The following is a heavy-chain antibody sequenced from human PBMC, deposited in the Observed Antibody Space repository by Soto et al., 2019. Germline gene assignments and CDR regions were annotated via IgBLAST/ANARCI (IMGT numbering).Heavy chain of an antibody. D-gene: IGHD1-1*01. Sequence: SETLSLTCAVYGGSFSGYYWSWIRQPPGKGLEWIGEINHSRSTNYNPSLKSRVTISVDTSKNQFYLKLSSVTAEDTAVYYCAKVPGYYYYYKDVWGKGTTVTVTS. CDR1: GGSFSGYY. V-gene: IGHV4-34*01. J-gene: IGHJ6*03. CDR3: AKVPGYYYYYKDV. CDR2: INHSRST.